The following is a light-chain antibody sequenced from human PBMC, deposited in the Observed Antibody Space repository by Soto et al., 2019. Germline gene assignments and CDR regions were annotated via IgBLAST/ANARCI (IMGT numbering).Light chain of an antibody. J-gene: IGLJ1*01. CDR2: EAT. CDR3: SSYTSSSTLDV. CDR1: RSDNGASNS. Sequence: QSALTQPASVSGSPGQSITISCAGTRSDNGASNSVSWYQHLPGRSPTLIIYEATNRPSGVSERFSGSKAGDTASLTISGLQAEDEADYYCSSYTSSSTLDVFGTGTKVTVL. V-gene: IGLV2-14*01.